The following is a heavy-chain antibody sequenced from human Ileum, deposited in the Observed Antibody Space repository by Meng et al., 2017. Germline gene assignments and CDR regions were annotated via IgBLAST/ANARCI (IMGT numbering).Heavy chain of an antibody. V-gene: IGHV1-69*06. CDR1: GGTFSSYA. Sequence: VQSGAEVKKPWSSVKVSCKASGGTFSSYAISWVRQAPGQGLEWMGGIIPIFGTANYAQKFQGRVTITADKSTSTAYMELSSLRSEDTAVYYCAIPDCSSTSCYAGYWGQGTLVTVSS. D-gene: IGHD2-2*01. CDR2: IIPIFGTA. CDR3: AIPDCSSTSCYAGY. J-gene: IGHJ4*02.